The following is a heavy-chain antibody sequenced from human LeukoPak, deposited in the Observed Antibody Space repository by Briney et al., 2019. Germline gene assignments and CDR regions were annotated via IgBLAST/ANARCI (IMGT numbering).Heavy chain of an antibody. V-gene: IGHV1-69*05. J-gene: IGHJ4*02. CDR1: GGTFSSYA. Sequence: EASVKVSCKASGGTFSSYAISWVRQAPGQGLEWMGGIIPIFGTANYAQKFQGRVTITTDGSTSTAYMELSSLRSEDTAVYYCARSDYGDYNFDYWGQGTLVTVSS. CDR2: IIPIFGTA. CDR3: ARSDYGDYNFDY. D-gene: IGHD4-17*01.